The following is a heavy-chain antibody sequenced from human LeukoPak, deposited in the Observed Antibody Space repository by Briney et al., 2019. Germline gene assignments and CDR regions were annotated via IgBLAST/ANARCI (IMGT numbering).Heavy chain of an antibody. CDR1: GGSISSYY. V-gene: IGHV4-4*07. J-gene: IGHJ3*02. Sequence: SETLSLTCTVSGGSISSYYWSWIRQPAGKGLEWIGRIYTSGSTNYNPSLKSRVTMSVDTSKNQFSLKLSSVTAADTAVYCCARDSTYPLFRAFDIWGQGTMVTVSS. D-gene: IGHD2-21*01. CDR2: IYTSGST. CDR3: ARDSTYPLFRAFDI.